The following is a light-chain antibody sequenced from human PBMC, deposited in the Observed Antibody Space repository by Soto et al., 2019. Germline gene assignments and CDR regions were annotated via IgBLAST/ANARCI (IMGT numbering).Light chain of an antibody. J-gene: IGLJ1*01. V-gene: IGLV2-14*01. CDR2: EVS. CDR1: SSDVGGYKY. Sequence: QSALTQPASVSGSPGQSITISCTGTSSDVGGYKYVSWYQQHPGKAPKVMIYEVSNRPSGVSNRFSGSKSGNTASLTISGLQAEDEGDYYCSSYRSIGSLVFGTVTKLTVL. CDR3: SSYRSIGSLV.